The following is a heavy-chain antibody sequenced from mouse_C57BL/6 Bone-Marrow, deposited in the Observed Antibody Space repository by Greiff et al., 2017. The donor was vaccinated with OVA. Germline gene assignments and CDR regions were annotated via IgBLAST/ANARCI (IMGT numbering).Heavy chain of an antibody. V-gene: IGHV6-6*01. Sequence: EVQRVESGGGLVQPGGSMKLSCAASGFTFSDAWMDWVRQSPEKGLEWVAEIRNKANNHATYYAESVKGRFTIARDDSKSRVYLQMNSLRAEDTGIYYCTRGVSTGVARGWYCDVWGTGTTVTVSS. CDR3: TRGVSTGVARGWYCDV. D-gene: IGHD1-1*01. CDR1: GFTFSDAW. CDR2: IRNKANNHAT. J-gene: IGHJ1*03.